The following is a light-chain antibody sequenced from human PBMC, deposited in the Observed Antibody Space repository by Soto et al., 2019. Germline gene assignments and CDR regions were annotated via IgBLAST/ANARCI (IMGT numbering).Light chain of an antibody. CDR3: AAWDDRLSGLV. Sequence: QAVVTQPPSVSEAPRQRVTISCSGSSSNVGNNVVNWYQQLPGKAPKLLIYYDDLLPSGVSDRFSGSKSGTSASLAISGLQSEDEAEYYCAAWDDRLSGLVFGGGTKVTVL. CDR2: YDD. J-gene: IGLJ2*01. V-gene: IGLV1-36*01. CDR1: SSNVGNNV.